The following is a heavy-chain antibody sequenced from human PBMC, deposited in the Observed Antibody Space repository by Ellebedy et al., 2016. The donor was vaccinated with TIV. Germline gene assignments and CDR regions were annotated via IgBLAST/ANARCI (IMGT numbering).Heavy chain of an antibody. CDR2: IYPGDSDT. CDR1: GYTFTSYC. D-gene: IGHD3-10*01. Sequence: GGSLRLXXTASGYTFTSYCISWVRQTPGKGLEWVGIIYPGDSDTRYSPSFQGQFTISADKSISTAYLLWSSLKASDTAMYYCARLPFGVRDPSYYYYYGMDVWGQGTTVTVSS. J-gene: IGHJ6*02. V-gene: IGHV5-51*01. CDR3: ARLPFGVRDPSYYYYYGMDV.